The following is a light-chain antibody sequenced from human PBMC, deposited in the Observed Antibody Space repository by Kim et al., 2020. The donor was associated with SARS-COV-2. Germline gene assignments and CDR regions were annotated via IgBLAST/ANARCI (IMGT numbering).Light chain of an antibody. CDR1: SSDVGVYNY. CDR2: DVS. V-gene: IGLV2-14*04. Sequence: GQAITISCTGTSSDVGVYNYVSWYQQHPGNAPKLMIYDVSNRPSGVSNRFSGSKSGNTASLTISGLQAEDETDYYCSSYTSSSTWVFGGGTQLTVL. CDR3: SSYTSSSTWV. J-gene: IGLJ3*02.